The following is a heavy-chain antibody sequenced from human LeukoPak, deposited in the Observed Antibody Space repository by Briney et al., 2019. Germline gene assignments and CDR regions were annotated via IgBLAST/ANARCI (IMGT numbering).Heavy chain of an antibody. CDR1: GGSFSGYY. J-gene: IGHJ4*02. CDR2: MNHGGST. V-gene: IGHV4-34*01. CDR3: ARDTDYSSSSN. D-gene: IGHD6-6*01. Sequence: SETLSLTCAVYGGSFSGYYWNWIRQPPGKGLEWIGEMNHGGSTNYNPSLKSRVTISVDTSKNQFSLKLSSVTAADTAVYYCARDTDYSSSSNWGQGTLVTVSS.